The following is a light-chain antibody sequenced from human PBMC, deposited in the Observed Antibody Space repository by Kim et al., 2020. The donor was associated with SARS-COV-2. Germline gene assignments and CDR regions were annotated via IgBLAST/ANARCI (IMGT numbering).Light chain of an antibody. V-gene: IGLV2-14*04. CDR2: DVS. J-gene: IGLJ3*02. CDR3: SAYSRTNTRL. CDR1: SSDVGGSNS. Sequence: GQSITISCAETSSDVGGSNSVSWHQQHPGKAPKLMIYDVSYRPSGVSNRFSGSKSGNTAFLTISGLQAEDEAGYYCSAYSRTNTRLFGGGTKVTVL.